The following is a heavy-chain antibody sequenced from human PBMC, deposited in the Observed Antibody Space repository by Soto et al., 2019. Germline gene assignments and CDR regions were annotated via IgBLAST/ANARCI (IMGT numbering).Heavy chain of an antibody. D-gene: IGHD3-3*01. CDR3: ARGLRFLEWFYGMDV. J-gene: IGHJ6*02. Sequence: PSETLSLTCAVSGGSISSGGYSWSWIRQPPGKGLEWIGEINHSGSTNYNPSLKSRVTISVDTSKNQFSLKLSSVTAADTAVYYCARGLRFLEWFYGMDVWGQGTTVTVSS. V-gene: IGHV4-30-2*01. CDR1: GGSISSGGYS. CDR2: INHSGST.